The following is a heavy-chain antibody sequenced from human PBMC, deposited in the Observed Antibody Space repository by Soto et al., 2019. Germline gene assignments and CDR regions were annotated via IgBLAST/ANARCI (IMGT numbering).Heavy chain of an antibody. CDR3: ARGGRYYYDSSGYYGMDV. J-gene: IGHJ6*02. Sequence: SETLSLTCAVYGGSFSGYYWSWIRQPPGKGLEWIGEINHSGSTNYNPSLKSRVTISVDTSKNQFSLKLSSVTAADTAVYYCARGGRYYYDSSGYYGMDVWGQGTTVTVSS. CDR1: GGSFSGYY. D-gene: IGHD3-22*01. V-gene: IGHV4-34*01. CDR2: INHSGST.